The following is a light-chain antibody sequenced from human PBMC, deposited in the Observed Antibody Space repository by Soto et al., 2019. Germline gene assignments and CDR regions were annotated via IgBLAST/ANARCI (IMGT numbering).Light chain of an antibody. V-gene: IGKV4-1*01. CDR1: QSVAYTSNKKTY. J-gene: IGKJ1*01. CDR2: RSS. CDR3: QQYYSPLWT. Sequence: DIVMTQSPDSLAVSLGERATINCKSSQSVAYTSNKKTYVAWYQQKAGQPPKLLLYRSSTRASGVPDRFSGSGSGTDFTLTISSLQAEDVAVYYCQQYYSPLWTFGQGTKVQIK.